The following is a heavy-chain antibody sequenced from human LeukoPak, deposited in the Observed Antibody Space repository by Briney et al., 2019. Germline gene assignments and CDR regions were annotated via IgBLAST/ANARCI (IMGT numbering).Heavy chain of an antibody. J-gene: IGHJ4*02. CDR2: INPNSGGT. Sequence: ASVKVSCKASGYSFNDKYLHWVRQAPGQGLEWMGWINPNSGGTNYAQKFQGRVTMTRDTSISTAYMELSRLRSDDTAVYYCARVFSVEINFDYWGQGTLVTVSS. CDR3: ARVFSVEINFDY. D-gene: IGHD5/OR15-5a*01. CDR1: GYSFNDKY. V-gene: IGHV1-2*02.